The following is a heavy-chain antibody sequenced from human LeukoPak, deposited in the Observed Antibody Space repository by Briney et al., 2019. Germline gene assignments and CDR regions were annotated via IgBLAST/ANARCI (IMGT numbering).Heavy chain of an antibody. CDR1: GYTFTSYG. CDR3: ASGRYCSGGSCYYLGMDV. Sequence: ASVKVSCKASGYTFTSYGISWVRQAPGQGLEWMGWISAYNGNTNYAQKPQGRVTMTTDTSTSTAYMELRSLRSDDTAVYYCASGRYCSGGSCYYLGMDVWGQGTTVTVSS. J-gene: IGHJ6*02. D-gene: IGHD2-15*01. V-gene: IGHV1-18*01. CDR2: ISAYNGNT.